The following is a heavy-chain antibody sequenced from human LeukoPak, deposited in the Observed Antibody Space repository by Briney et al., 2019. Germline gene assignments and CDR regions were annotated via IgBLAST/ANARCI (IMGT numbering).Heavy chain of an antibody. V-gene: IGHV3-74*01. CDR2: INIDGTST. CDR3: ASSSYGSGWLSPL. CDR1: GLTFRRFW. J-gene: IGHJ4*02. Sequence: GGSLSLSCSASGLTFRRFWMGWDRPAPREGLVLVWRINIDGTSTTHADSVKARFTISRDNPEHTLYLPMHSLRTGDASVFQCASSSYGSGWLSPLWGQGTLVTVSS. D-gene: IGHD6-19*01.